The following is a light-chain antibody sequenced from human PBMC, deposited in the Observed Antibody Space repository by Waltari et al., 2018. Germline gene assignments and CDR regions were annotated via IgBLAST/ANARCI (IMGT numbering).Light chain of an antibody. V-gene: IGKV1-9*01. J-gene: IGKJ3*01. CDR1: QGISSY. Sequence: IQLTQSSSSLSASVGDRVTITCRASQGISSYLAWYQQKPGKAPELLIYAASTLQSGVPSRFSGSGSGTDFTLTISSLQPDDFATYYCQQLNSYPLSFGPGTKVDVK. CDR3: QQLNSYPLS. CDR2: AAS.